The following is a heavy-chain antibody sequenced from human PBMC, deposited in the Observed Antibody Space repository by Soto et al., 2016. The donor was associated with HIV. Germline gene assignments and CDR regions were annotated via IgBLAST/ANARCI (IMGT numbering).Heavy chain of an antibody. CDR1: GFTFSTYA. CDR3: AKFRAAVADTWSDY. Sequence: EVQLLESGGGLVQPGGSLRISCAASGFTFSTYAMNWVRQAPGKGLEWVSTISLNGGSTYYADSVKGRFTISRDNFKNTLYLQMNSLRAEDTAVYYCAKFRAAVADTWSDYWGQGTPGHRLL. CDR2: ISLNGGST. D-gene: IGHD6-19*01. V-gene: IGHV3-23*01. J-gene: IGHJ4*02.